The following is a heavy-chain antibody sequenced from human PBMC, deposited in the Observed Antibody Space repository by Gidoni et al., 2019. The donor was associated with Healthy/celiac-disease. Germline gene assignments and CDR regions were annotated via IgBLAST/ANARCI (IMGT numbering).Heavy chain of an antibody. V-gene: IGHV4-34*01. CDR2: INHSGST. Sequence: QVQLQQWGAGLLKPSETLSLTCAVYGGSFSGYYWSWIRQPPGKGLEWIGEINHSGSTNYNPSLKSRVTISVDTSKNQFSLKLSSVTAADTAVYYCARGLGLRMITFGGTDWFDPWGQGTLVTVSS. D-gene: IGHD3-16*01. CDR3: ARGLGLRMITFGGTDWFDP. CDR1: GGSFSGYY. J-gene: IGHJ5*02.